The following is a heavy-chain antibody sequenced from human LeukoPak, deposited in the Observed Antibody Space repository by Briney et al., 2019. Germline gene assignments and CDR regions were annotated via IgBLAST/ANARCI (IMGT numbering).Heavy chain of an antibody. Sequence: PSETLSLTCTVSGGSIGSSSYYWGWIRQPPGKGLEWIGSIYYSGSTYYNPSLKSRVTISVDTSKNQFSLRLNSVTAADTAVYYCARSSEGRYYYDSSGYSYYYYYMDGWGKGTTVTISS. CDR3: ARSSEGRYYYDSSGYSYYYYYMDG. V-gene: IGHV4-39*07. D-gene: IGHD3-22*01. CDR2: IYYSGST. J-gene: IGHJ6*03. CDR1: GGSIGSSSYY.